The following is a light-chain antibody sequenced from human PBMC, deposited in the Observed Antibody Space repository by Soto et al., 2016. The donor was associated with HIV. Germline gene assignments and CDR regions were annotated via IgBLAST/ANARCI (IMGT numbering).Light chain of an antibody. CDR2: GDN. Sequence: SYELTRPLSASVALGQTARITCGGINIGSKNVHWYQQKPGQAPVLVIYGDNNRPSGIPERFSGSNSGNTATLTISRAQAGDEADYYCYSTSDNSGVFGGGTKLTVL. CDR1: NIGSKN. J-gene: IGLJ3*02. CDR3: YSTSDNSGV. V-gene: IGLV3-9*01.